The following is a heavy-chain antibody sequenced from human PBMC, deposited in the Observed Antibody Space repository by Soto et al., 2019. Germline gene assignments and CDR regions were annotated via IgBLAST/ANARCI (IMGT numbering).Heavy chain of an antibody. CDR2: ISSSSSYI. Sequence: GGSLKLSCAASGFTFSSYSMNWVRQAPGKGLEWVSSISSSSSYIYYADSVKGRFTISRDKAKNSLDLQMNSLIAEDTAVYYCAASAGWPAHINGFDPWGQGTLVTVSS. V-gene: IGHV3-21*01. J-gene: IGHJ5*02. CDR3: AASAGWPAHINGFDP. D-gene: IGHD6-19*01. CDR1: GFTFSSYS.